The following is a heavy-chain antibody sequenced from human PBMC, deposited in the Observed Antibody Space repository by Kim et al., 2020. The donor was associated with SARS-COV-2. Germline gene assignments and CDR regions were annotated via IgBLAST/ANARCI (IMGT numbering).Heavy chain of an antibody. V-gene: IGHV4-59*01. D-gene: IGHD1-26*01. CDR3: ARDGSGGYGSNWFDP. J-gene: IGHJ5*02. Sequence: PSLKSRVTISVDMSKNPFSLEVSAVTAADTAVYYCARDGSGGYGSNWFDPWGQGTLVTVSS.